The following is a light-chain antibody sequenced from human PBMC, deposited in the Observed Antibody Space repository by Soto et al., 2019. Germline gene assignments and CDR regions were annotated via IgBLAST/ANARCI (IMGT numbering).Light chain of an antibody. CDR3: SSYTGRSTDI. V-gene: IGLV2-14*01. J-gene: IGLJ1*01. Sequence: QSVLTQPASVSGSPGQSITISCTGTSSDVGGYNYVSWYQQHPGKATKILIYEVSRRPSGVSNRFSGYKSGNTASLTISGLQGEDEGDYYCSSYTGRSTDIFGTGTKLTVL. CDR2: EVS. CDR1: SSDVGGYNY.